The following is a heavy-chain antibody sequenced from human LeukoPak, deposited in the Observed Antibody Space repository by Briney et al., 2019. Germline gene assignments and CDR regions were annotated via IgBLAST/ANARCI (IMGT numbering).Heavy chain of an antibody. J-gene: IGHJ4*02. CDR2: INPNSGGA. CDR3: AREPGGAGTTIDY. D-gene: IGHD1-7*01. Sequence: GASVKVSCKASGYTFTGYYMHWVRQAPGQGLEWMGQINPNSGGANYAQKFQGRVTMTRDTSISTAYMELNRLGSDDTAVYYCAREPGGAGTTIDYWGQGTLVTVSS. V-gene: IGHV1-2*06. CDR1: GYTFTGYY.